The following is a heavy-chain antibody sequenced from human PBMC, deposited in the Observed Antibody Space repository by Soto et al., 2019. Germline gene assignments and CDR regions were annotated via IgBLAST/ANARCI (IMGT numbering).Heavy chain of an antibody. CDR3: ASDYYYYGMDV. Sequence: SETLSLTCTVSGGSISSGGSYWSWIRQHPGKGLEWIGYIYYSGSTYYNPSLKSRVTISVDTSKNQFSLKLSSVTAADTAVYYCASDYYYYGMDVWGQGTTVTVSS. V-gene: IGHV4-31*03. J-gene: IGHJ6*02. CDR2: IYYSGST. CDR1: GGSISSGGSY.